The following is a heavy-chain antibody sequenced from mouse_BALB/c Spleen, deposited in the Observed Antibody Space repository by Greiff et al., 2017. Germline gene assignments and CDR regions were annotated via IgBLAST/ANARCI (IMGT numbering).Heavy chain of an antibody. CDR2: INPYNDGT. Sequence: VQLQQSGPELVKPGASVKMSCKASGYTFTSYVMHWVKQKPGQGLEWIGYINPYNDGTKYNEKFKGKATLTSDKSSSTAYMELSSLTSEDSAVYYCAVHGSSYVPYAMDYWGQGTSVTVSS. D-gene: IGHD1-1*01. J-gene: IGHJ4*01. V-gene: IGHV1-14*01. CDR1: GYTFTSYV. CDR3: AVHGSSYVPYAMDY.